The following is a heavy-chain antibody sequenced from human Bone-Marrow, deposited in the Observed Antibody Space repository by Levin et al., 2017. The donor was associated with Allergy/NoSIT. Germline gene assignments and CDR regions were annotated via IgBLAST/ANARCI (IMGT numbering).Heavy chain of an antibody. Sequence: KASETLSLTCAVSGGSISSSNWWSWVRQPPGKGLEWIGEIYHSGSTNYNPSLKSRVTISVDKSKNQFSLKLSSVTAADTAVYYCARDIVGEAAVDYWGQGTLVTVSS. D-gene: IGHD1-26*01. V-gene: IGHV4-4*02. CDR1: GGSISSSNW. J-gene: IGHJ4*02. CDR2: IYHSGST. CDR3: ARDIVGEAAVDY.